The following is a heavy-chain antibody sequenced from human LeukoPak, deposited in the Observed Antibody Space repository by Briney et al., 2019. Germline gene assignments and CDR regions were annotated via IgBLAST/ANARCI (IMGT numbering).Heavy chain of an antibody. CDR2: IWYDASNK. J-gene: IGHJ5*02. D-gene: IGHD6-13*01. V-gene: IGHV3-33*01. Sequence: GRSLTLSCAASGFTFSSFGMHWVRQAPGKGREWVGVIWYDASNKYYADSVKGRFTISRDNSKNTLFLQMNSLRDDDTAVYYCVRGVGVSRFNYFDPWGQGTLVIVSS. CDR3: VRGVGVSRFNYFDP. CDR1: GFTFSSFG.